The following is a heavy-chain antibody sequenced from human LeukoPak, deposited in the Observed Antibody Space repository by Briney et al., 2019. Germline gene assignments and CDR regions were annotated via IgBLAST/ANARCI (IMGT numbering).Heavy chain of an antibody. D-gene: IGHD4-23*01. V-gene: IGHV3-53*01. Sequence: GGSLRLSCAASGFTFSDYYMSWIRQAPGKGLEWVSVIYTGGSTYYADSVKGRFTISRDNSKNTLYLQMNSLRAEDTAVYYCARDNYGGNLDYWGQGTLVTVSS. CDR2: IYTGGST. CDR1: GFTFSDYY. CDR3: ARDNYGGNLDY. J-gene: IGHJ4*02.